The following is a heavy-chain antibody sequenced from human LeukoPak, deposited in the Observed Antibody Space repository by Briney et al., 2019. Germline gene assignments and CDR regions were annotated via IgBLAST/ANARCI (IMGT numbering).Heavy chain of an antibody. CDR3: ARGLSLDKSHVDY. CDR2: MNPNSGNT. Sequence: ASVKVSCKASGYTFTTYDINWVRQATGQGLEWMGWMNPNSGNTGYAQKFQGRVTLTRNTSMSTAYMELSSLRSEDTAVYYCARGLSLDKSHVDYWGQGTLVTVSS. CDR1: GYTFTTYD. V-gene: IGHV1-8*01. D-gene: IGHD2/OR15-2a*01. J-gene: IGHJ4*02.